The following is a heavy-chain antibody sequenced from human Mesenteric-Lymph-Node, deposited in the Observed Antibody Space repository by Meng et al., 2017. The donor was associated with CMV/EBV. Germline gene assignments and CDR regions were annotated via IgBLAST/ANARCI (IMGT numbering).Heavy chain of an antibody. CDR3: ARDFWSGYYNYYGMDV. CDR2: IYSGGST. Sequence: GESLKISCAASGFTVSSNYMSWVRQAPGKGLEWVSVIYSGGSTYYADSVKGRFTISRDNSKNTLYLQMNSLRAEDTAVYYCARDFWSGYYNYYGMDVWGQGTTVTVSS. J-gene: IGHJ6*02. V-gene: IGHV3-53*01. CDR1: GFTVSSNY. D-gene: IGHD3-3*01.